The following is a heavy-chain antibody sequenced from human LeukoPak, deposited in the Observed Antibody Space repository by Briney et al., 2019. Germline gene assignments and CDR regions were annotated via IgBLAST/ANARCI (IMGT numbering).Heavy chain of an antibody. Sequence: GESLKISCQGSGYSFTSYWIGWVRQMPGKGLEWTGIIYPGDSDTRYSPSFQGQVTISADKSISTAYLQWSSLKASDTAMYYCASLSYYYDSSGYHDSEVPDIWGQGTMVTVSS. V-gene: IGHV5-51*01. J-gene: IGHJ3*02. D-gene: IGHD3-22*01. CDR2: IYPGDSDT. CDR1: GYSFTSYW. CDR3: ASLSYYYDSSGYHDSEVPDI.